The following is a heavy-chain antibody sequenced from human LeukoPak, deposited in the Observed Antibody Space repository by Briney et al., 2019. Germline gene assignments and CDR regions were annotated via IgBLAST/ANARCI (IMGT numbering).Heavy chain of an antibody. CDR2: INPNSGGT. CDR3: ARVSGYGYDSSGYYYNWFDP. D-gene: IGHD3-22*01. Sequence: ASVKVSCKASGYTFTGYYMHWVRQAPGQGLEWMGWINPNSGGTKYAQKFQDRVTMTRDTSISTAYMELSRLRSDDTAVYYCARVSGYGYDSSGYYYNWFDPWGQGTLVTVSS. V-gene: IGHV1-2*02. J-gene: IGHJ5*02. CDR1: GYTFTGYY.